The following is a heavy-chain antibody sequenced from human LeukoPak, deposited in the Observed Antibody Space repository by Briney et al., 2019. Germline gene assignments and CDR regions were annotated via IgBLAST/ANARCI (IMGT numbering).Heavy chain of an antibody. CDR1: GLSFSSYA. D-gene: IGHD3-16*02. CDR2: ISGNGGKT. J-gene: IGHJ4*02. CDR3: AKLYYDYVWGSYRYYFFDS. V-gene: IGHV3-23*01. Sequence: PGGSLRLSCAGSGLSFSSYAMSWVRQAPGKGLEWVSGISGNGGKTYYADSVNGPLTISIDNSKNTLYLQMNSLRVDDTAAYYCAKLYYDYVWGSYRYYFFDSWGQGTLVTVSS.